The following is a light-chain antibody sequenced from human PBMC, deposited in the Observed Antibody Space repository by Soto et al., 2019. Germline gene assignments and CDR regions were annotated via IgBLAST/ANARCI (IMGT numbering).Light chain of an antibody. CDR3: QQRSNWPPLT. V-gene: IGKV3-11*01. CDR1: QNNNSY. CDR2: DAS. J-gene: IGKJ4*01. Sequence: EIVLTQSPATLSLSPGEKANLSCRANQNNNSYLAWYQQKTGQAPSLLIYDASNRATGIPARFSGSGSGTDFTLTISCLEPEDFAVYYCQQRSNWPPLTFGGGTKVDIK.